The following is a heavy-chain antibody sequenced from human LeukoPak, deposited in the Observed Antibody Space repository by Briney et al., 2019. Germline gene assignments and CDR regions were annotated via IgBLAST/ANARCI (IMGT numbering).Heavy chain of an antibody. CDR1: GFTFYTYS. V-gene: IGHV3-23*01. Sequence: GGSLRLSCAASGFTFYTYSMNWVRQAPGKGLEWVSAISGDGYTTFYADSVKGRFTISRDASKNTLYLQMNSLTDDDTAVYYCATLSTTSASEFWGQGTLVTVSS. CDR2: ISGDGYTT. CDR3: ATLSTTSASEF. J-gene: IGHJ4*02. D-gene: IGHD1-1*01.